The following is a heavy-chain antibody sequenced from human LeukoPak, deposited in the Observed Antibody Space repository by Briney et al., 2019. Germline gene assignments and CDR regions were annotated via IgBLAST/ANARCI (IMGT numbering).Heavy chain of an antibody. Sequence: PGGPLRLSCAASGFTFSDSAMNWVRQASGKGLEWVGHIRGKTNSYATAYAASVRGRFTISRGDSKNTAYLQMNSLKTEDTAVYYCTGGSGWYSPDYWGQGTLVTVSS. J-gene: IGHJ4*02. CDR3: TGGSGWYSPDY. CDR1: GFTFSDSA. V-gene: IGHV3-73*01. CDR2: IRGKTNSYAT. D-gene: IGHD6-19*01.